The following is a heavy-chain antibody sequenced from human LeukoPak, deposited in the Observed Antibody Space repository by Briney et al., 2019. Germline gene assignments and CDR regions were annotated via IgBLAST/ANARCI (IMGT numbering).Heavy chain of an antibody. J-gene: IGHJ4*02. D-gene: IGHD1-26*01. CDR2: IYTSGST. CDR1: GGSISSGSYY. V-gene: IGHV4-61*02. CDR3: ARAYPIVY. Sequence: SETLSLTCAVYGGSISSGSYYWRWIRQPAGKGLEWIGRIYTSGSTNYNPSLKSRVTISVDTSKNQFSLKLSSVTAADTAVYYCARAYPIVYWGQGTLVTVSA.